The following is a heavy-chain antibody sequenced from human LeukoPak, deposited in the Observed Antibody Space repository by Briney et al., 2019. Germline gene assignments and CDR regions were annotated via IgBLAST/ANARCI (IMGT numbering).Heavy chain of an antibody. Sequence: ASVKVSCKASGYTFTSYGISWVRQAPGQGLEWMGWISAYNGNTNYAQKLQGRVTMTIDTSTSTAYMELRSLRSDDTAVSYCARYPTSGYELNWFDPWGQGTLVSVSS. V-gene: IGHV1-18*01. J-gene: IGHJ5*02. CDR2: ISAYNGNT. CDR1: GYTFTSYG. D-gene: IGHD5-12*01. CDR3: ARYPTSGYELNWFDP.